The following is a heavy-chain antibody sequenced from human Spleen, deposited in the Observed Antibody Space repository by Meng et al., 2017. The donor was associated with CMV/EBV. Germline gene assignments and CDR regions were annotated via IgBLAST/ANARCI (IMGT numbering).Heavy chain of an antibody. J-gene: IGHJ6*02. CDR3: ARARIAAPLYYYGMDV. D-gene: IGHD6-13*01. CDR2: INSDGSST. Sequence: GESLKISCAASGFTFSSYWIHWVRQAPGKGLVWVSRINSDGSSTSYADSVKGRFTISRDNAKNTLYLQMNSLRAEDTAVYYCARARIAAPLYYYGMDVWGQGTTVTVSS. CDR1: GFTFSSYW. V-gene: IGHV3-74*01.